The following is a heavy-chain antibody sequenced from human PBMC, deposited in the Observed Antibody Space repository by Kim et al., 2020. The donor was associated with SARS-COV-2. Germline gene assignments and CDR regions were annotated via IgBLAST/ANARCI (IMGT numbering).Heavy chain of an antibody. CDR3: ARDRALLAIAEYDY. D-gene: IGHD6-13*01. J-gene: IGHJ4*02. Sequence: NTKYSQKCQGRVTITRDTSASTAYMELSCLRSEDTAVYYCARDRALLAIAEYDYWGQGTLVTVSS. CDR2: NT. V-gene: IGHV1-3*01.